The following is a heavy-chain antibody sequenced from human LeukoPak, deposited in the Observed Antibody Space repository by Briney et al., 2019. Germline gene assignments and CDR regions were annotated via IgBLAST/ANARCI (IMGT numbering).Heavy chain of an antibody. CDR2: ISPYNGNT. Sequence: ASVKVSCKASGYTFTNYGISWVRQAPGQGFEWVGWISPYNGNTDSAQKFQARVTMTTDTSTNTAYMELRSLRSDDTAVYYCARDLTYWGQGTLVTVSS. CDR3: ARDLTY. CDR1: GYTFTNYG. J-gene: IGHJ4*02. V-gene: IGHV1-18*01.